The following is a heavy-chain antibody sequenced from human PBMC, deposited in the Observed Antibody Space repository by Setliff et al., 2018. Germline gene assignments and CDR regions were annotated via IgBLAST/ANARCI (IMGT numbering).Heavy chain of an antibody. Sequence: GGSLRLSCAASGFTFSSLWMAWVRQAPGKGLEWVANINQGGGDQFYVDSVRGRFIISRDNAKNSLYLHMNSLRADDTAVFYCVPGRGSWGQGALVTVSS. V-gene: IGHV3-7*01. CDR3: VPGRGS. CDR2: INQGGGDQ. CDR1: GFTFSSLW. D-gene: IGHD6-25*01. J-gene: IGHJ5*02.